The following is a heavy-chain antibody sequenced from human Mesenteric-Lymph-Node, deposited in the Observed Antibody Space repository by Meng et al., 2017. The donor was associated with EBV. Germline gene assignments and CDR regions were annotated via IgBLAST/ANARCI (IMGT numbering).Heavy chain of an antibody. V-gene: IGHV4-39*01. CDR2: IYYTGST. CDR3: ASLSIVGASSYADY. CDR1: ACSTRSSTYY. Sequence: QLQESGPGRVEPSEPLCPTCTVSACSTRSSTYYWGWIRQPPGKGLEWIGSIYYTGSTYYNPSLKSRVTIFVDTSKNQFSLKLSSVTAADTAVYYCASLSIVGASSYADYWGQGILVTVSS. J-gene: IGHJ4*02. D-gene: IGHD1-26*01.